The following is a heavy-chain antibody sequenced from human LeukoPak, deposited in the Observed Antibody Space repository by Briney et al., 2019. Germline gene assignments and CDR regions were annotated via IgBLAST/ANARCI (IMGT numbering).Heavy chain of an antibody. CDR3: ARRYGTSWYYFDD. D-gene: IGHD6-13*01. CDR1: GYSFSTYW. Sequence: PGESLKISCKGSGYSFSTYWINWVRQAPGEGLEWMGRIDPSDSYTKYSPSFQGHVTISADKSISTAYLQWSSLKASDTAMYYCARRYGTSWYYFDDWGQGTLVTVSS. CDR2: IDPSDSYT. V-gene: IGHV5-10-1*01. J-gene: IGHJ4*02.